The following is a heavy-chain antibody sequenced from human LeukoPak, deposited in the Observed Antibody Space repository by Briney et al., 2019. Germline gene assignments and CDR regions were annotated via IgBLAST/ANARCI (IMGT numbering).Heavy chain of an antibody. D-gene: IGHD1-26*01. Sequence: SCKASGGAFSNYAMSWVRQAPGKGLEWVSVISGSGGSTYYADSVKGRFTISRDNSKNTLYLQMNSLRAEDTAVYYCVKAARVGDPFDYWGQGTLVTVSS. CDR1: GGAFSNYA. CDR2: ISGSGGST. V-gene: IGHV3-23*01. J-gene: IGHJ4*02. CDR3: VKAARVGDPFDY.